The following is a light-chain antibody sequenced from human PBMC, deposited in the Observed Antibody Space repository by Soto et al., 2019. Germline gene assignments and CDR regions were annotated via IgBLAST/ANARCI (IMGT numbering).Light chain of an antibody. J-gene: IGKJ1*01. V-gene: IGKV3-15*01. CDR1: QSVSSN. CDR2: GAS. CDR3: QQYNNWPPLT. Sequence: EIVMTQSPATLSVSPGERATLSCRASQSVSSNLAWYQQKPGQAPRLLIYGASTRATGLPARFSGSGSGTEFTLIISSLQSEDFAVYYCQQYNNWPPLTFGQGTKVEIK.